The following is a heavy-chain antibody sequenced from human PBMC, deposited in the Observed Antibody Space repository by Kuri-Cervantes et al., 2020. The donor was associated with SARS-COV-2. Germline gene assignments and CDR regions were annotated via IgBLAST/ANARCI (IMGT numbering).Heavy chain of an antibody. D-gene: IGHD6-25*01. V-gene: IGHV4-59*01. CDR3: ARDRLGSDV. Sequence: GSLRLACNVSGGSIRSYYWSWIRQPPGKGLEWIGYIYYRGSTNYNPSLKSRVTISVDTSKNQFSLKLSSVTAADTAGYYCARDRLGSDVWGKGTTVTVSS. J-gene: IGHJ6*04. CDR2: IYYRGST. CDR1: GGSIRSYY.